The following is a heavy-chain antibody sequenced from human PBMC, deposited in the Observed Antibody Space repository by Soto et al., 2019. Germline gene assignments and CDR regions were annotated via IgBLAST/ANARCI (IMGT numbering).Heavy chain of an antibody. CDR3: AKDGNWLDVYFDV. D-gene: IGHD6-19*01. Sequence: VQLLESGGGLVQPGGSLRLSCVASGIDFSNYAMSWVRQAPGKGLEWVSIISASGRSTYHADSVKGRFTISRDNSKNTLYLHMTNLRADDTAVYYCAKDGNWLDVYFDVWGQGTPVTVSS. CDR1: GIDFSNYA. J-gene: IGHJ4*02. CDR2: ISASGRST. V-gene: IGHV3-23*01.